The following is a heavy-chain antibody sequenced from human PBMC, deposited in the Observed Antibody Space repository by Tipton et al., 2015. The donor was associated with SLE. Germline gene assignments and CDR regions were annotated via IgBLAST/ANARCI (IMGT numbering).Heavy chain of an antibody. CDR1: GFTFSSFA. J-gene: IGHJ4*02. D-gene: IGHD1-26*01. V-gene: IGHV3-23*03. CDR2: VYAGGRST. CDR3: AAVVGASYYFDY. Sequence: SLRLSCAASGFTFSSFAMSWVRQAPGKGLEWVSVVYAGGRSTSYADSVKGRFTISRDNAKNSLYLQMNSLRAEDTAVYYCAAVVGASYYFDYWGQGTLVTVSS.